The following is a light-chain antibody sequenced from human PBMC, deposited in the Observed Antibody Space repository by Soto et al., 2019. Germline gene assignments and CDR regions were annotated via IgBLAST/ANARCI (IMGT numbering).Light chain of an antibody. Sequence: DIQMTQSPSTLSASVEDRVTITCRASQSISSWLAWYQQKPGKAPKLLIYKASSLESGVPSRFSVSGSGTEFTLTISSLQPDDFATYYCQQYSSYWTFGQGTKVEIK. CDR1: QSISSW. CDR2: KAS. V-gene: IGKV1-5*03. CDR3: QQYSSYWT. J-gene: IGKJ1*01.